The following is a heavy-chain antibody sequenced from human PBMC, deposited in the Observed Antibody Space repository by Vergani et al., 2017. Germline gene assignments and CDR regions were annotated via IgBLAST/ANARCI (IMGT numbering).Heavy chain of an antibody. D-gene: IGHD3-22*01. Sequence: EVQLVESGGGLVQPGRSLRLSCAASGFTFDDYAMHWVRQAPGKGLEGVSGISWNSNSIGYADSVKGRFTISRDNAKNSLYLQMNSLRAEDTALYYCVHGPLYSSGWWWGAFDIWGQGTMVTVSS. V-gene: IGHV3-9*01. CDR3: VHGPLYSSGWWWGAFDI. J-gene: IGHJ3*02. CDR1: GFTFDDYA. CDR2: ISWNSNSI.